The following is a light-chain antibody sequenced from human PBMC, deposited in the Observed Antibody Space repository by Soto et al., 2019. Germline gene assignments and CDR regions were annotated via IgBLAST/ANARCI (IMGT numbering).Light chain of an antibody. Sequence: DIQMTQSPSTLSASVGDRVTITCRASQSISSCLAWYQQKPGKAPKLLIYDASSLESGVPSRFSGSGSGTEFTLNNSSLQPDDFATYYFQQYNSYSPSFGPGTKVDIK. V-gene: IGKV1-5*01. CDR2: DAS. J-gene: IGKJ3*01. CDR3: QQYNSYSPS. CDR1: QSISSC.